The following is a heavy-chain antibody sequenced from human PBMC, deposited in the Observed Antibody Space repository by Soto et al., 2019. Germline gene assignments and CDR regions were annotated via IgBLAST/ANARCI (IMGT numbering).Heavy chain of an antibody. V-gene: IGHV4-34*01. CDR1: GGSFSGYY. CDR3: ARGFGGTTLVMGY. D-gene: IGHD4-17*01. J-gene: IGHJ4*02. CDR2: INHSGST. Sequence: PSETLSLTCAVYGGSFSGYYWSWIRQPPGKGLEWIGEINHSGSTNYNQSIKSRVTISVDTSKNQFSLELSSVTSAVMAVYYCARGFGGTTLVMGYWGQGTLVTVSS.